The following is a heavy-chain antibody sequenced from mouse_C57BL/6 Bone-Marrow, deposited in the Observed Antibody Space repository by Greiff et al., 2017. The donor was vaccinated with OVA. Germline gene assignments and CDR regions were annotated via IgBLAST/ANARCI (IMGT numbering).Heavy chain of an antibody. J-gene: IGHJ4*01. CDR2: IDPETGGP. D-gene: IGHD2-5*01. Sequence: QVQLQQSGAELVRPGASVTLSCKASGYTFTDYEMHWVKQTPVHGLEWIGAIDPETGGPAYNQKFKGKAILTADKSSSTAYMELRSLTSYDSAVYYCTRVYSNYYAMDYWGQGTSVTVSS. V-gene: IGHV1-15*01. CDR1: GYTFTDYE. CDR3: TRVYSNYYAMDY.